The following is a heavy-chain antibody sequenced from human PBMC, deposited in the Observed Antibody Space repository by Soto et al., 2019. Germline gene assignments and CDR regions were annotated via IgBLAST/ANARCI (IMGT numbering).Heavy chain of an antibody. CDR1: GYTFTSYG. J-gene: IGHJ4*02. CDR2: ISAYNGNT. D-gene: IGHD3-3*01. Sequence: QVQLVQSGAEVKKPGASVKVSCKASGYTFTSYGISWVRQAPGQGLEWMGWISAYNGNTNYAQKLQGRVTITTDTSTSTAYMELRSLRSDDTAVYYCARDMYYDFWSGLDHLYYFDYWGQGTLVTVSS. CDR3: ARDMYYDFWSGLDHLYYFDY. V-gene: IGHV1-18*01.